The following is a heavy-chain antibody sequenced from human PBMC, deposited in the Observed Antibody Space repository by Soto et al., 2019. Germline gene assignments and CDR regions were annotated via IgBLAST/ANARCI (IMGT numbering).Heavy chain of an antibody. J-gene: IGHJ4*02. CDR3: ARRGSGSDSDY. CDR1: GFTFSSYA. CDR2: ISGSGGST. V-gene: IGHV3-23*01. Sequence: EVQLLESGGGLVQPGGSLRLSCAASGFTFSSYAMRWVRQAPGKGLEWVSAISGSGGSTYYADSVKGRFTIARDNSKNTLYLQMNSLRAEDTAVYYCARRGSGSDSDYWGQGTLVTVSS. D-gene: IGHD1-26*01.